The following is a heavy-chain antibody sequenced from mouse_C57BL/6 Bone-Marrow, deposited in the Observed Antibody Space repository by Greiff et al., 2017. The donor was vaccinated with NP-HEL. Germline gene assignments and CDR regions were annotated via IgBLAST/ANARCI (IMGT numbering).Heavy chain of an antibody. D-gene: IGHD2-3*01. V-gene: IGHV6-6*01. CDR3: TIYDGHYWFAY. CDR1: GFTFSDAW. CDR2: IRHKAHHHAT. J-gene: IGHJ3*01. Sequence: EVKLEESGGGLVQPGGSMKLSCAASGFTFSDAWMYWVRQSPETGLECVSEIRHKAHHHATSYAESVQGRFTISRDDSKSSVYLQMNSLRAEDTGIYYCTIYDGHYWFAYWGQETLVTVSA.